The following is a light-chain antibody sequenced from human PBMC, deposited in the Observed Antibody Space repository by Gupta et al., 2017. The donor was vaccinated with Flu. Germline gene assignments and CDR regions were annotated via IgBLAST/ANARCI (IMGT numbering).Light chain of an antibody. CDR1: KLGDKY. J-gene: IGLJ2*01. CDR2: RDT. CDR3: QAWDSIAV. V-gene: IGLV3-1*01. Sequence: SYELTQPPSVSVSPGQTASITCSGDKLGDKYTNWYQQKPGQSPVLVIYRDTKRPSGIPERFSGSNSGNTATLTISGTQAMDEADYYCQAWDSIAVFGGGTKLTVL.